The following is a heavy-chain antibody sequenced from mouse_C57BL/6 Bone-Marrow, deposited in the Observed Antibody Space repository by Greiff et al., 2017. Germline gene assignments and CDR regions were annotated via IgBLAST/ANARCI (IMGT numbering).Heavy chain of an antibody. J-gene: IGHJ2*01. CDR1: GYTFTSYW. CDR2: IDPSDSYT. Sequence: QVQLKQPGAELVMPGASVKLSCKASGYTFTSYWMHWVKQRPGQGLEWIGEIDPSDSYTNYNQKFTGNSTLTVDKSSSTAYMQLSSLTSEDSAVYYCARSPLIYYDPDYWGQGTTLTVAS. CDR3: ARSPLIYYDPDY. V-gene: IGHV1-69*01. D-gene: IGHD2-4*01.